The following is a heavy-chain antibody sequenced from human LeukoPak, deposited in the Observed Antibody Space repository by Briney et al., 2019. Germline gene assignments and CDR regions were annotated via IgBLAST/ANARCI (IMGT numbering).Heavy chain of an antibody. CDR1: GGSISNYY. D-gene: IGHD3-3*01. CDR3: AREGGFFRPLDY. J-gene: IGHJ4*02. V-gene: IGHV4-59*12. Sequence: SETLSLTCIVSGGSISNYYWNWIRQPPGKGLEWIGRISYSGSTNYNPSLMGRVTISVDTSKNQFSLKLSSVTAADTAVYYRAREGGFFRPLDYSGQGTLVTVSS. CDR2: ISYSGST.